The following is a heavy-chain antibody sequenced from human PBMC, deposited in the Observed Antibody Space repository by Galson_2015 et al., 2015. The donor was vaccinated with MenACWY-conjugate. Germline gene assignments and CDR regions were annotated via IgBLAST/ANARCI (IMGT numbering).Heavy chain of an antibody. CDR3: AKGRPQDGMDV. D-gene: IGHD6-6*01. J-gene: IGHJ6*02. CDR2: ITGGGGNT. Sequence: SLRLSCAATGFTFSNYAMSWVRQAPGKGLEWVSVITGGGGNTYDADSVKGRFAISRDNSKNTLYLQMNRLRAEDTAVYYCAKGRPQDGMDVWVQGTTVTVSS. CDR1: GFTFSNYA. V-gene: IGHV3-23*01.